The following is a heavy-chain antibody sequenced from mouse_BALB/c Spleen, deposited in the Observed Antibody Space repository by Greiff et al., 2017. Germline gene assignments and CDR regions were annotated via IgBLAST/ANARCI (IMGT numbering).Heavy chain of an antibody. J-gene: IGHJ4*01. CDR3: ARDSTTVVAGDAMDY. CDR1: GFSLTSYG. Sequence: VMLVESGPGLVAPSQSLSITCTVSGFSLTSYGVHWVRQPPGKGLEWLGVIWAGGSTNYNSALMSRLSISKVNSKSQVFLKMNSLQTDDTAMYYCARDSTTVVAGDAMDYWGQGTAVTVAS. V-gene: IGHV2-9*02. CDR2: IWAGGST. D-gene: IGHD1-1*01.